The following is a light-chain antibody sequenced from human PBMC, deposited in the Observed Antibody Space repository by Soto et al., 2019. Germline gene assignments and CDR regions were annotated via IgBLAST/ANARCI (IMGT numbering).Light chain of an antibody. V-gene: IGLV2-14*01. CDR1: SSDIGGFDY. J-gene: IGLJ1*01. Sequence: QSALTQPASVSGSPGQSITISCTGTSSDIGGFDYVSWYQQHPDKAPKLIILEVSNRPSGVSYRFSGSKSGNTASLTISGLQTEDEADYYCASYSTGSTPLLFGAGTKVTVL. CDR3: ASYSTGSTPLL. CDR2: EVS.